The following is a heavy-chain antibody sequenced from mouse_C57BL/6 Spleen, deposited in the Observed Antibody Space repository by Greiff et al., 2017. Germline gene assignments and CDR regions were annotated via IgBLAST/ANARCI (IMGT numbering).Heavy chain of an antibody. J-gene: IGHJ1*03. V-gene: IGHV1-74*01. CDR3: ASYYGSSYDGYVDV. CDR1: GYTFTSYW. CDR2: IHPSDSDT. Sequence: QVQLQQPGAELVKPGASVKVSCKASGYTFTSYWMHWVKQRPGQGLEWIGRIHPSDSDTNYNQKFKGKATLTVDKSSSTAYMQLSSLTSEDSAVYYCASYYGSSYDGYVDVWGTGTTVTVSS. D-gene: IGHD1-1*01.